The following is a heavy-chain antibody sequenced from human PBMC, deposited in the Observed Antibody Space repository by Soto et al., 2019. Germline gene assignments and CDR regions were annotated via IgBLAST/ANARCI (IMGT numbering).Heavy chain of an antibody. Sequence: ASVKVSCKASGYTFTGYYMHWVRQAPGQGLEWMGWINPNSGGTNYAQKFQGRVTMTRDTSISTAYMELSRLRSDDTAVYYCARDLGYCSSTSCYFYYYDMDVWGQGTTVTVSS. D-gene: IGHD2-2*01. CDR1: GYTFTGYY. CDR3: ARDLGYCSSTSCYFYYYDMDV. J-gene: IGHJ6*02. V-gene: IGHV1-2*02. CDR2: INPNSGGT.